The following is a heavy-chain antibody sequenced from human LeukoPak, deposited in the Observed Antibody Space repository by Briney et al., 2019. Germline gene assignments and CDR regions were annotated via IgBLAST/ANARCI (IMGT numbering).Heavy chain of an antibody. J-gene: IGHJ4*02. CDR3: ARDLVGGIWSAGF. CDR1: GYTFTGYY. V-gene: IGHV1-2*06. D-gene: IGHD3-3*01. Sequence: ASVKVSCKTSGYTFTGYYVHWVRQAPGQGLEWMGRITPNSGDTIYAQKFQGRATMTRDTSISAAYMELNSLTSDDTAIYYCARDLVGGIWSAGFWGPGTLVTVSS. CDR2: ITPNSGDT.